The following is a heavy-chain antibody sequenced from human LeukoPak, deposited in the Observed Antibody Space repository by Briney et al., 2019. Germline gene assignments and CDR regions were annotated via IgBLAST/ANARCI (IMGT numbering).Heavy chain of an antibody. CDR1: GGSFSGYY. CDR3: ARAPYYDFWSGYFPNWFDP. CDR2: INHSGST. D-gene: IGHD3-3*01. Sequence: PSETLSLTCAVYGGSFSGYYWSWIRQPPGKGLKWIGEINHSGSTNYNPSLKSRVTISVDTSKNQFSLKLSSVTAADTAVYYCARAPYYDFWSGYFPNWFDPWGQGTLVTVSS. J-gene: IGHJ5*02. V-gene: IGHV4-34*01.